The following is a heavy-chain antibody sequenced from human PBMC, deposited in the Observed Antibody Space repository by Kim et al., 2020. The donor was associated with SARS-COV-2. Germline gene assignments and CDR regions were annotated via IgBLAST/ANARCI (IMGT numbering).Heavy chain of an antibody. CDR3: ARAVGGFDP. V-gene: IGHV3-74*01. Sequence: RSTNYADSVKGRFTISRDNAKNTLYLQMNSLRAEDTAVYYCARAVGGFDPWGQGTLVTVSS. D-gene: IGHD3-16*01. CDR2: RST. J-gene: IGHJ5*02.